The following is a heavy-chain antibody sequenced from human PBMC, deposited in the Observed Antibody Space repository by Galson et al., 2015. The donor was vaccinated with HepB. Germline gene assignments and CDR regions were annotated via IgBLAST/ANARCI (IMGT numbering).Heavy chain of an antibody. CDR3: ARVMDTAMVTSYYYGMDV. V-gene: IGHV1-69*13. J-gene: IGHJ6*02. CDR2: IIPIFGTA. Sequence: SVKVSCKASGGTFSSYAISWVRQAPGQGLEWMGGIIPIFGTANYAQKFQGRVTITADESTSTAYMELSSLRSEDTAVYYCARVMDTAMVTSYYYGMDVWGQGTTVTVSS. CDR1: GGTFSSYA. D-gene: IGHD5-18*01.